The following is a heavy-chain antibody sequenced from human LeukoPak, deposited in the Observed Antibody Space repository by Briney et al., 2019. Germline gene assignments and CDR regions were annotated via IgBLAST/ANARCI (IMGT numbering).Heavy chain of an antibody. CDR1: GFTVSSNY. J-gene: IGHJ6*02. CDR2: IYSGGST. V-gene: IGHV3-66*01. Sequence: GGSLRLSCAASGFTVSSNYMSWVRQAPGKGLEWVSVIYSGGSTYYADSVKGRFTISRDNSKNTLYLHMNSLRAEDTAVYYCAKDLYSSSWYGMDVWGQGTTVTVSS. CDR3: AKDLYSSSWYGMDV. D-gene: IGHD6-13*01.